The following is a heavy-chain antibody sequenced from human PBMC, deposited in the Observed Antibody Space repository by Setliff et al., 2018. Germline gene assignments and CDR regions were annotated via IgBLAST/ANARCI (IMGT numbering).Heavy chain of an antibody. CDR3: ARSYYYDSSAANWFDP. Sequence: ASVKVSCKVSGYRLIEVSMHWVRQAPGKGLEWMGGFDPEDEETIYAQKFQGRVTMTRDTSISTAYMELSRLRSDDTAVYYCARSYYYDSSAANWFDPWGQGTLVTSPQ. CDR2: FDPEDEET. V-gene: IGHV1-24*01. D-gene: IGHD3-22*01. J-gene: IGHJ5*02. CDR1: GYRLIEVS.